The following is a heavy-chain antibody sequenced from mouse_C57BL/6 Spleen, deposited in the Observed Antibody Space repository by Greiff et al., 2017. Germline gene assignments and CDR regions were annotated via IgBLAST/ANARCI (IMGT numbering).Heavy chain of an antibody. D-gene: IGHD1-1*01. Sequence: QVTLKVSGPGILQPSQTLSLTCSFSGFSLSTFGMGVGWIRQPSGKGLEWLAHIWWDDDKAYNPALKSRLTISKDTSKNQVFLKIANVDTADTATYYCARIGHYYGSSYDYFDYWGQGTTLTVSS. CDR2: IWWDDDK. V-gene: IGHV8-8*01. J-gene: IGHJ2*01. CDR1: GFSLSTFGMG. CDR3: ARIGHYYGSSYDYFDY.